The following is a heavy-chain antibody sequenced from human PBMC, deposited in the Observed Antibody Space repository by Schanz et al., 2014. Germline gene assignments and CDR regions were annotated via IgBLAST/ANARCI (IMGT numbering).Heavy chain of an antibody. J-gene: IGHJ4*02. V-gene: IGHV1-46*01. Sequence: QVQLVQSGAEVRKPGASVKISCKASGYSFTTYFIHWVRQAPGQGLEWVGIINPIGGSTTYAQKFRGAVTLTTDTSTDTAYLELTSLRSEDTAVYFCTSEAHNHDGLRSYSNVWGQGTLVTVTS. CDR3: TSEAHNHDGLRSYSNV. CDR1: GYSFTTYF. D-gene: IGHD3-10*01. CDR2: INPIGGST.